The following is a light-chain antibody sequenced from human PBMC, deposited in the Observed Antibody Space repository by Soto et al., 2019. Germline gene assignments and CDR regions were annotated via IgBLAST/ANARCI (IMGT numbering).Light chain of an antibody. CDR1: ENIFKY. CDR3: QHYNTRSIA. J-gene: IGKJ4*01. V-gene: IGKV1-5*01. Sequence: DIQMIQSPATLSASVGDRITITCRASENIFKYVAWYQQTSGSAPNLLIYAASDLESGVPSRFSGSGSGTDFSLTIDNLQPNDSATYYCQHYNTRSIAFGGGTKVDVK. CDR2: AAS.